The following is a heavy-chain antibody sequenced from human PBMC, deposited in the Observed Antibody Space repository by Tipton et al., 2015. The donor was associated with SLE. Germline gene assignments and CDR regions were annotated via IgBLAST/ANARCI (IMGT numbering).Heavy chain of an antibody. CDR3: ASLSAPSDY. V-gene: IGHV3-74*03. CDR2: IDSTGSST. J-gene: IGHJ4*02. Sequence: SLRLSCAASGFSFSSYWMHWVRHAPGKGLVWVSEIDSTGSSTTYADSVRDRFTISRDNAKNTLLLQMDSLRVDDTAVYYCASLSAPSDYWGRGTLVTVSS. CDR1: GFSFSSYW.